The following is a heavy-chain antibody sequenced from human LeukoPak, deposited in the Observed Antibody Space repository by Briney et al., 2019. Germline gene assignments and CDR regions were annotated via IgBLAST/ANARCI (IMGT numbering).Heavy chain of an antibody. CDR2: IYYSGST. D-gene: IGHD4-17*01. J-gene: IGHJ5*02. Sequence: SETLSLTCTLSGGSISSYYSSWIRQPPGKGLEWIGYIYYSGSTNYNPSLKSRLTTSVDTSKNQFSLKLSSVTAADTAVYYCARQLDYGDYVRENNWFDPWGQGTLATVSS. CDR3: ARQLDYGDYVRENNWFDP. V-gene: IGHV4-59*08. CDR1: GGSISSYY.